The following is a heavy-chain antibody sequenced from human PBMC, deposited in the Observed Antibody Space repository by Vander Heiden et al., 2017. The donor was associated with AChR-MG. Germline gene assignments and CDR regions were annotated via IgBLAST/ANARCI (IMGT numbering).Heavy chain of an antibody. Sequence: QDLLVQSGAQMKKPGASVKVSCKAPQYPFTNYDINWVRQATGRGLEWVGWMNPKSGDTGYAQKFQDRVTMTSDTSTNTAYLGLSSLISDDTAVYYCARALKRGVVVWGQGTRISVSS. CDR2: MNPKSGDT. V-gene: IGHV1-8*01. J-gene: IGHJ4*02. CDR3: ARALKRGVVV. CDR1: QYPFTNYD. D-gene: IGHD3-10*01.